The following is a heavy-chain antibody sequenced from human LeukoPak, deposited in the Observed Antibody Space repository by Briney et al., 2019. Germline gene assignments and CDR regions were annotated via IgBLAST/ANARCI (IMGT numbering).Heavy chain of an antibody. V-gene: IGHV4-39*07. CDR3: ARGPPPDFDY. CDR1: GGSISSSSYH. CDR2: IYYSGST. Sequence: SETLSLTCTVSGGSISSSSYHWGWIRQPPGKGLEWIGSIYYSGSTYYNPSLKSRVTISVDTSKNQFSLKLSSVTAADTAVYYCARGPPPDFDYWGRGTLVTVSS. J-gene: IGHJ4*02.